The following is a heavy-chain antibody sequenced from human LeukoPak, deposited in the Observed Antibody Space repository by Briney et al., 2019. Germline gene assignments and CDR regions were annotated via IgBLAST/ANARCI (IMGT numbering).Heavy chain of an antibody. CDR1: GFTFSIYS. CDR3: ARDKGTVAVPVSFDY. CDR2: ISSGSRDI. J-gene: IGHJ4*02. V-gene: IGHV3-21*01. Sequence: GGSLRLSCAASGFTFSIYSMNWVRQAPGKGLEWVSSISSGSRDIYYSDSLKGRFAISRDNAKNSLYLQMNSLRAEDTAVYYCARDKGTVAVPVSFDYWGQGTQVTVSS. D-gene: IGHD4-23*01.